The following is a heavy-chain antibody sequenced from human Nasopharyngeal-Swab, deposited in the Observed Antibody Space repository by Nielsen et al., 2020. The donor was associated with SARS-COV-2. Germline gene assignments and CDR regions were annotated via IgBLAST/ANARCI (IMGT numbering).Heavy chain of an antibody. Sequence: GGSLRLSCAVPAFIFSCCGMHWVRQAPGKGLEWVAIISHDGSYKAYADSVKGRFTISRDSSKNTLYLQMDSLRGEDTAVYYCARDAPAHYGAFYWGRGTLVTVSS. J-gene: IGHJ4*02. CDR3: ARDAPAHYGAFY. V-gene: IGHV3-30*03. D-gene: IGHD4-17*01. CDR2: ISHDGSYK. CDR1: AFIFSCCG.